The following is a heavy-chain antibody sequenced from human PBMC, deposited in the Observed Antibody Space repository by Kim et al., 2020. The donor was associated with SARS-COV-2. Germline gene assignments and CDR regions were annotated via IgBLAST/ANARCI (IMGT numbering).Heavy chain of an antibody. J-gene: IGHJ6*03. D-gene: IGHD3-3*01. Sequence: GRFTISRDNARTTLYLQMNSLRAEDTAVYYCARGSYITIFGVANYYYMDVWGKGTTVTVSS. CDR3: ARGSYITIFGVANYYYMDV. V-gene: IGHV3-74*01.